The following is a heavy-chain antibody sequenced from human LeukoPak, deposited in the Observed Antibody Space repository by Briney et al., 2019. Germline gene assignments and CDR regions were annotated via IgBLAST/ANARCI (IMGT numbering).Heavy chain of an antibody. Sequence: GGSLRLSCAASGFSFNNYWMHWVRQAPGKGLVWVSHINTDGSSTSYADSVKGRFTISRDNTKNTLYLQMNSLRAEDTAVYYCARPPGYCSSSSCYALDYWGQGTLVTVSS. CDR1: GFSFNNYW. CDR3: ARPPGYCSSSSCYALDY. J-gene: IGHJ4*02. V-gene: IGHV3-74*01. CDR2: INTDGSST. D-gene: IGHD2-2*01.